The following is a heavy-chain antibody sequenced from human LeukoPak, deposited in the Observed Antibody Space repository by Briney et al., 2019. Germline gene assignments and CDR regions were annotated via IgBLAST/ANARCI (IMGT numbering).Heavy chain of an antibody. V-gene: IGHV3-23*01. Sequence: GGSLRLSCLTSGFTLSTNAMSWVRQAPGKGLEWISGISGSGASTYYADSVKGRFTISRDDSRNTLYLQMNTLRGDDTAVYYCAKDVGKWESLHFFDYWGQGTLVTVSS. J-gene: IGHJ4*02. CDR3: AKDVGKWESLHFFDY. CDR1: GFTLSTNA. D-gene: IGHD1-26*01. CDR2: ISGSGAST.